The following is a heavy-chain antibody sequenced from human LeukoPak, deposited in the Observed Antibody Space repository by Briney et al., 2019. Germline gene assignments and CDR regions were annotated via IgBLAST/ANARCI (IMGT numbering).Heavy chain of an antibody. CDR1: GFTFSSYA. V-gene: IGHV3-30-3*01. CDR3: ARGGIADY. CDR2: ISYDGSNK. J-gene: IGHJ4*02. D-gene: IGHD6-13*01. Sequence: PGRSLRLSCAASGFTFSSYAMHWVRQAPGKGLEWVAVISYDGSNKYYADSVKGRFTISRDNSKNTLYLQMNSLRAEDTAVYYCARGGIADYWGQGTLVTVSS.